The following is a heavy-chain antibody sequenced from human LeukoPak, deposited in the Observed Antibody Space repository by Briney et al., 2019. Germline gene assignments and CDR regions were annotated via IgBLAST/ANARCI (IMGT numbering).Heavy chain of an antibody. CDR1: GGSVRSSYYY. D-gene: IGHD3-22*01. CDR2: IYYSGST. CDR3: ARDTTNVYYYDSSGYDH. V-gene: IGHV4-61*01. J-gene: IGHJ4*02. Sequence: SETLSLTCTVSGGSVRSSYYYWGWIRQPPGKGLEWIGYIYYSGSTNYNPSLKSRVTISLDTSKNQFSLELSSLTAADTAVYYCARDTTNVYYYDSSGYDHWGQGTLVTVSS.